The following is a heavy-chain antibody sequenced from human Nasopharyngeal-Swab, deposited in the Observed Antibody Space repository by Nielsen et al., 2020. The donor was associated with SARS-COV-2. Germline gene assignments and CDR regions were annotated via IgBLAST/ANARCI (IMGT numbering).Heavy chain of an antibody. J-gene: IGHJ4*02. Sequence: GESLKISCAASGFTFSSYSMNWVRQAPGKGLEWVSSISSSSSYIYYADSVKGRFTVSRDNAKNSLYLQMNSLRAEDTAVYYCAKSVITFGGSFDYWGQGTLVTVSS. CDR2: ISSSSSYI. D-gene: IGHD3-16*01. CDR1: GFTFSSYS. V-gene: IGHV3-21*01. CDR3: AKSVITFGGSFDY.